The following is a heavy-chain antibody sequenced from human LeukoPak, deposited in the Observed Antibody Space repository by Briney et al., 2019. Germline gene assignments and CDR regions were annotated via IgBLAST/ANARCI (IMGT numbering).Heavy chain of an antibody. J-gene: IGHJ5*02. D-gene: IGHD2-15*01. CDR3: ATSLKGGTRNWFDP. V-gene: IGHV1-69*04. CDR1: GGTFSSYA. CDR2: IIPILGIA. Sequence: GASVKVSCKASGGTFSSYAISWVRQAPGQGLEWMGRIIPILGIANYAQKFQGRVTITADKSTSTAYMELSSLRSEDTAVYYCATSLKGGTRNWFDPWGQGTLVTVSS.